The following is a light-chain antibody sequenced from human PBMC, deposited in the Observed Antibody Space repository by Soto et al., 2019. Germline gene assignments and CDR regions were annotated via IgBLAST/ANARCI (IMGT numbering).Light chain of an antibody. Sequence: EIELTQSPGTLSLSPGERATLSCRASQSVSSSYLAWYQQKPGQAPRLLIYGASSRATGIPDRFSGSGSGTDFTLTISRLEPEDFAVYYCQQYGSSPWTFGQGTTVDIK. J-gene: IGKJ1*01. CDR1: QSVSSSY. CDR2: GAS. V-gene: IGKV3-20*01. CDR3: QQYGSSPWT.